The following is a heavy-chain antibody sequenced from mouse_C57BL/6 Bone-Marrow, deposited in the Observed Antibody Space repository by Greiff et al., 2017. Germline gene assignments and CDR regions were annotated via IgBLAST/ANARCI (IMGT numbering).Heavy chain of an antibody. CDR2: IDPETGGT. V-gene: IGHV1-15*01. Sequence: VQLQQSGAELVRPGASVTLSCKASGYTFTDYEMHWVKQTPVHGLEWIGAIDPETGGTAYNQKFKGKAILTADKSSSTAYMELRSLTSEDSAVYYCTLIYYGNPYAMDYWGQGTSVTVSS. CDR1: GYTFTDYE. CDR3: TLIYYGNPYAMDY. J-gene: IGHJ4*01. D-gene: IGHD2-1*01.